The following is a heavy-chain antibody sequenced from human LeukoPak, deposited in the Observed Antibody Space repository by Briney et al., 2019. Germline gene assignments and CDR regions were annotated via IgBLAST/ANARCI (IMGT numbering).Heavy chain of an antibody. J-gene: IGHJ4*02. Sequence: SVKVSCKASGGTFSSYTISWVRQAPGQGLEWMGRIIPILGIANYAQKFQGRVTITADKSTSTAYMELSSLRSEDAAVYYCARHYDFWSGYFGWGQGTLVTVSS. CDR2: IIPILGIA. D-gene: IGHD3-3*01. CDR1: GGTFSSYT. V-gene: IGHV1-69*02. CDR3: ARHYDFWSGYFG.